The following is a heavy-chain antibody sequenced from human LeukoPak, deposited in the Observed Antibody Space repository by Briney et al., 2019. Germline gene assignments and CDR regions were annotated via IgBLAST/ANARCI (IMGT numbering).Heavy chain of an antibody. J-gene: IGHJ4*02. Sequence: SETLSLTCTVSGGSISSSYYYWGWIRQPPGKGLEWIGSIYYSGSTYYNPSLKSRVTISVDTSKNQFSLKLRSVTAADTAVYYCARQAGAAAGFFDYWGQGTLVTVSS. V-gene: IGHV4-39*01. CDR2: IYYSGST. D-gene: IGHD6-13*01. CDR3: ARQAGAAAGFFDY. CDR1: GGSISSSYYY.